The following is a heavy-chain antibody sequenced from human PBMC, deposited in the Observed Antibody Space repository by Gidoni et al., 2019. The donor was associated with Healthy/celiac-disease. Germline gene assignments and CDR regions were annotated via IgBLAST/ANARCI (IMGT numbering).Heavy chain of an antibody. V-gene: IGHV1-69*01. J-gene: IGHJ6*02. CDR1: GGTFSSYA. CDR2: IIPIFGTA. CDR3: ARGIEYSSSSFDLNYYYGMDV. Sequence: QVQLVQSGAEVKKPGSSVKVSCKASGGTFSSYAISWVRQAPGQGLEWMGGIIPIFGTANYAQKFQGRVTITADESTSTAYMELSSLRSEDTAVYYCARGIEYSSSSFDLNYYYGMDVWGQGTTVTVSS. D-gene: IGHD6-6*01.